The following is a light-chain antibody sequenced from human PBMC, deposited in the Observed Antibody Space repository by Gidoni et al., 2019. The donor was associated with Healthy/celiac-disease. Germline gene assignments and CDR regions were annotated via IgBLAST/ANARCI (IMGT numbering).Light chain of an antibody. CDR2: DAS. Sequence: DIQVTPSPSTLSASVGGRVPITCRARQSIRSWLAWYQQKPRKAPQLLIYDASRSASGVPSSFSGSGAAAVSPPTISLLQPDYFATYYCQQYNSYSWTFGQGTKVEIK. V-gene: IGKV1-5*01. CDR1: QSIRSW. J-gene: IGKJ1*01. CDR3: QQYNSYSWT.